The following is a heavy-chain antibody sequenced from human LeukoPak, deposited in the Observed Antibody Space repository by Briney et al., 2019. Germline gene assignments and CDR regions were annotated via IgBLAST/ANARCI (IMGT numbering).Heavy chain of an antibody. CDR3: ARGNWNNDYYYYMDV. CDR2: IYYSGST. V-gene: IGHV4-30-4*08. D-gene: IGHD1/OR15-1a*01. CDR1: GGSISSGDHY. J-gene: IGHJ6*03. Sequence: SQTLSLTCTVSGGSISSGDHYWSWIRQPPGKGLEWIGYIYYSGSTYYNPSLKSRVTISVDTSKNQFSLKLSSVTAADTAVYYCARGNWNNDYYYYMDVWGKGTTVTVSS.